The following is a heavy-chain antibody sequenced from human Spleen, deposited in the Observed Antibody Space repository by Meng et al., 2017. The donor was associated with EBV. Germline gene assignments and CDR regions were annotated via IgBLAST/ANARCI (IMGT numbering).Heavy chain of an antibody. D-gene: IGHD3-10*01. V-gene: IGHV4-4*02. Sequence: QGRLQGWGAGSVTPSVTRSLSYASAGDSIITSTRWCSWYRQPPVKGLGWVGQISHHGNTNYNPSLKGRTTMSAYKSKNHFYLTIISVTAADTAFYYCALSLWCGIWPEDWGQGTLVTVSS. CDR1: GDSIITSTRW. CDR3: ALSLWCGIWPED. CDR2: ISHHGNT. J-gene: IGHJ4*02.